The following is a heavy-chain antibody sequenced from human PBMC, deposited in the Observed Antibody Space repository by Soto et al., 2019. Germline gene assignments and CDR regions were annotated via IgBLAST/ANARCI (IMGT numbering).Heavy chain of an antibody. CDR3: ARPLIDYSDHFDD. D-gene: IGHD4-4*01. CDR1: GYSFPIYW. Sequence: EVQLVQSGAEVKKPGESLKISCKASGYSFPIYWIGWVRQMPGKGLERMGIIYPGDSDTRYSPSFQGQVTISADKSISTAYLQWSSLKASDTAMYYCARPLIDYSDHFDDWGQGTLVTVSS. CDR2: IYPGDSDT. V-gene: IGHV5-51*03. J-gene: IGHJ4*02.